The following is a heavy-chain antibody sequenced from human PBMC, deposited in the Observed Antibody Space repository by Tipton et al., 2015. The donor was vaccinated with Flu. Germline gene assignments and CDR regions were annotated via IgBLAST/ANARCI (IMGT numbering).Heavy chain of an antibody. V-gene: IGHV3-23*01. J-gene: IGHJ4*02. CDR3: AKVSLSSSPGY. D-gene: IGHD6-6*01. Sequence: AVSGFTFSSYAMSWVRQAPGKGLEWVSAISGSGGSTYYADSVKGRFTISRDNSKNTLYLQMNSLRAEDTAVYYCAKVSLSSSPGYWGQGTLVTVSS. CDR2: ISGSGGST. CDR1: GFTFSSYA.